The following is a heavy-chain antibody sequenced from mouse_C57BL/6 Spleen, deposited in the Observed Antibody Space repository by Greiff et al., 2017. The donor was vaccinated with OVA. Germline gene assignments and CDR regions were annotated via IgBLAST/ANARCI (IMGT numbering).Heavy chain of an antibody. CDR1: GYTFTSYW. D-gene: IGHD1-1*01. CDR3: ARMVGELRGLYYFDY. V-gene: IGHV1-55*01. J-gene: IGHJ2*01. Sequence: QVQLPQPGAELVKPGASVTMSCKASGYTFTSYWITWVKQRPGPGLEWIGDIYPGSGSTNYNEKFKSKATLTVDPSSSTAYMQLSSLTSEDSAVYYCARMVGELRGLYYFDYWGQGTTLTVSS. CDR2: IYPGSGST.